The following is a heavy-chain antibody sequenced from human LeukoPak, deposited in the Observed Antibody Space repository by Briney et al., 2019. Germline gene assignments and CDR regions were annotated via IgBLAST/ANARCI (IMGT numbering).Heavy chain of an antibody. CDR2: ISYSGNT. Sequence: SETLSLTCTVSGGSISSSSYYWGWIRQPPGKGLEWIGSISYSGNTYYNPSLQSRVTISVDTSKNQFSLKLSSVTAADTAVYYCARGDGYNFDYWGQGPLVTVSS. J-gene: IGHJ4*02. CDR3: ARGDGYNFDY. D-gene: IGHD5-24*01. CDR1: GGSISSSSYY. V-gene: IGHV4-39*01.